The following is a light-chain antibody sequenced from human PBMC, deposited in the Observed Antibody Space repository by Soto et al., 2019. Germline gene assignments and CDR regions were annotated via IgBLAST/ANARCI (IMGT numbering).Light chain of an antibody. J-gene: IGLJ3*02. CDR1: SSDIGGYNY. Sequence: QSALTQPRSVSGSRGQPVTISCAGTSSDIGGYNYVSWYQQHPGKAPKLLIYDVNKRPSGVPDRFSGSKSGNTASLTISGLQAEDEADYYCCSYAGSYTLVFGGGTQLTVL. V-gene: IGLV2-11*01. CDR3: CSYAGSYTLV. CDR2: DVN.